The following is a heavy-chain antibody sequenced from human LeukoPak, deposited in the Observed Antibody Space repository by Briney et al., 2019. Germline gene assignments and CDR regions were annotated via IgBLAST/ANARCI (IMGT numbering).Heavy chain of an antibody. D-gene: IGHD3-16*01. CDR2: FSHSGST. CDR3: ARLEGA. V-gene: IGHV4-4*02. Sequence: SETLSLTCSVSGGSISSDNWWSWVRQPPGKGLEWIGHFSHSGSTNYNPSLNSRVTISVDTSKNQFSLKLSSGTAADTAVYYCARLEGAWGQGTLVAVSS. J-gene: IGHJ4*02. CDR1: GGSISSDNW.